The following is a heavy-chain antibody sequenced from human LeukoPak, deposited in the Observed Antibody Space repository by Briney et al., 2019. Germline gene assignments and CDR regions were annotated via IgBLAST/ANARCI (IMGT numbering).Heavy chain of an antibody. Sequence: GGSLRLSCAASGFTFSSYAMSWVRQAPGKRLEWVSAISGSGGSTYYADSVKGRSTISRDNAKNTLHLQMNSLRAEDTAVYYCARGNYYGMDVWGQGTTVTVSS. CDR3: ARGNYYGMDV. CDR1: GFTFSSYA. J-gene: IGHJ6*02. CDR2: ISGSGGST. V-gene: IGHV3-23*01.